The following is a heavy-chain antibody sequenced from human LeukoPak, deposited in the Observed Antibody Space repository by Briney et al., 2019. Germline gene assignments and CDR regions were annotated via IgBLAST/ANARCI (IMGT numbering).Heavy chain of an antibody. CDR3: ASVLWGDFDY. D-gene: IGHD3-10*01. CDR2: IYHSGST. J-gene: IGHJ4*02. V-gene: IGHV4-38-2*02. Sequence: PSETLSLTCTVSGYSISSGYYWGWIRQPPGKGLEWIGSIYHSGSTYYNPSLKSRVTISVDTSKNQFSLKLSSVTAADTAVYYCASVLWGDFDYWGQGTLVTVSS. CDR1: GYSISSGYY.